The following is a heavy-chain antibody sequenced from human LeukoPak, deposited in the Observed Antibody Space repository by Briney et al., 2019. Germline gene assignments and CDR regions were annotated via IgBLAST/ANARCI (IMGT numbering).Heavy chain of an antibody. Sequence: GGSLRLSCAASGFTFSNAWVSWVRQAPGKGLEWVANIKQDGGQIYYLESVKGRFTVSRDNAKNSLYLQMNSLRAEDTAVYYCARLGARQMLEYWGQGTLVTVSS. D-gene: IGHD4-17*01. V-gene: IGHV3-7*01. CDR1: GFTFSNAW. J-gene: IGHJ4*02. CDR3: ARLGARQMLEY. CDR2: IKQDGGQI.